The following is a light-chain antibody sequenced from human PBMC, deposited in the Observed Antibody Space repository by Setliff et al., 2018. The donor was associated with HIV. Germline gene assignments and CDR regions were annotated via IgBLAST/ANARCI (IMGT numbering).Light chain of an antibody. Sequence: QSVLTQPASVSGSPGQSITISCSGTNSDIGAYNSVSWFQQHPGRAPKLIIFDVSSRPSGVSNRFSGSKFGNTASLTISGLQTEDEADYYCDSYTSTGIYVFGTGTKVTVL. J-gene: IGLJ1*01. CDR3: DSYTSTGIYV. CDR2: DVS. CDR1: NSDIGAYNS. V-gene: IGLV2-14*03.